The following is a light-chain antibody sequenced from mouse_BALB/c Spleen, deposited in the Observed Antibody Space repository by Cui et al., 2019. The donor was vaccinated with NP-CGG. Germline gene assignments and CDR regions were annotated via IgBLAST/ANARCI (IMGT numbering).Light chain of an antibody. CDR3: ALWYSNHWV. Sequence: HAVATQESSLNTSPGERVPLSCRSSSGAVTTSNYANWVQEKPDHLFTGLIGGTNNRAPGFPARFSGSLIGDKAALTITGAQTEDEAIYFCALWYSNHWVFGGGTKLTVL. CDR2: GTN. CDR1: SGAVTTSNY. V-gene: IGLV1*01. J-gene: IGLJ1*01.